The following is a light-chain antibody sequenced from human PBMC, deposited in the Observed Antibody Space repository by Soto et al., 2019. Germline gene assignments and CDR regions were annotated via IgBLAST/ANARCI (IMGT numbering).Light chain of an antibody. V-gene: IGLV2-23*01. J-gene: IGLJ1*01. CDR3: CSEARRSTDV. CDR1: SSDVGSYNL. Sequence: QSALPQPASVSGSPGQSITISCTGTSSDVGSYNLVSWYQQHPGKAPKLIIFEGSKRPSGVSNRFSGSKAGNTASLTISGLQAEDEADYSCCSEARRSTDVVGTGTKLTVL. CDR2: EGS.